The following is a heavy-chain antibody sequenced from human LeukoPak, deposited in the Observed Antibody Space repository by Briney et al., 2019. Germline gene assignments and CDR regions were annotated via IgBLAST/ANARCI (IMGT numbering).Heavy chain of an antibody. J-gene: IGHJ4*02. D-gene: IGHD3-22*01. V-gene: IGHV3-23*01. CDR3: AKDGRYYYDSSGYYCFDY. CDR1: GFTFSIYG. CDR2: ISGSGGST. Sequence: GGSLRLSCAVSGFTFSIYGMSWVRQAPGKGLEWVSAISGSGGSTYYADSVKGRFTISRDNSKNTLYLQMNSLRAEDTAVYYCAKDGRYYYDSSGYYCFDYWGQGTLVTVSS.